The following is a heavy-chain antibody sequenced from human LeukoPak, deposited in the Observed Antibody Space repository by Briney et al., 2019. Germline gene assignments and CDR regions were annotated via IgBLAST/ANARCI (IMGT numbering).Heavy chain of an antibody. CDR3: ARGERRITMVRGVLDV. Sequence: GGSLRLSCAASGFTFSSYSMNWVRQAPGKGLEWVSSISSSSSYIYYADSVKGRFTISRDNAKNSLYLQMNSLRAEDTAVYYCARGERRITMVRGVLDVWGKGTTVTVSS. CDR1: GFTFSSYS. V-gene: IGHV3-21*01. J-gene: IGHJ6*04. D-gene: IGHD3-10*01. CDR2: ISSSSSYI.